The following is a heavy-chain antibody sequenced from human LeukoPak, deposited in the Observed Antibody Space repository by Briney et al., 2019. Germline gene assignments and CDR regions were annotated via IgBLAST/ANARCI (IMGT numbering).Heavy chain of an antibody. Sequence: GRSLRLSCAASRVTFSSYAMHWVRQALGKGLEWVAVLSYDGRNKYYADFAKGRFSISRDNSKDTLYLQMNSVRIEHTAIYYCARDHRWEASLSEGYMAVWGQGTTVIVSS. V-gene: IGHV3-30*04. CDR3: ARDHRWEASLSEGYMAV. D-gene: IGHD1-26*01. CDR1: RVTFSSYA. J-gene: IGHJ6*03. CDR2: LSYDGRNK.